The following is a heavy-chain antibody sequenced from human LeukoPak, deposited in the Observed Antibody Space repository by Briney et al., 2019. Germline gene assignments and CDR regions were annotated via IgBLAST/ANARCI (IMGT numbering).Heavy chain of an antibody. CDR2: IHHTGKT. V-gene: IGHV4-38-2*02. CDR1: GSSIRTYTH. Sequence: SETLSLTCTVSGSSIRTYTHWGWIRQPPDKGLEWIGSIHHTGKTYYNPSLESRVTISVDTSKNQFSLKLSSVSAADTAFYFCLNSGSNYEAVSWGQGTLVTVSS. D-gene: IGHD5-18*01. J-gene: IGHJ5*02. CDR3: LNSGSNYEAVS.